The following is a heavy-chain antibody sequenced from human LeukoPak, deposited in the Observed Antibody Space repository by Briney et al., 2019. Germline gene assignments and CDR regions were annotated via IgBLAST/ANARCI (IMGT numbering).Heavy chain of an antibody. D-gene: IGHD2-8*01. V-gene: IGHV4-34*01. CDR3: ARLVWAPYYYYYYYMDV. Sequence: SGTLSLTSAVYGGSFSGYYWSWVRQPPGKGLEWIGEINHSGSTNYNPSPKSRVAISVDTSKNQFSLKLSSVAAADTAVYYCARLVWAPYYYYYYYMDVWGKGTTVTISS. J-gene: IGHJ6*03. CDR1: GGSFSGYY. CDR2: INHSGST.